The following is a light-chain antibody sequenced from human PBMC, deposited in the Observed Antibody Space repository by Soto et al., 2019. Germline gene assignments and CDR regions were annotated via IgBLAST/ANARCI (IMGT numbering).Light chain of an antibody. CDR1: TGAVTSGYY. CDR3: LLYYGDTWV. V-gene: IGLV7-43*01. J-gene: IGLJ3*02. CDR2: STS. Sequence: QAVVTQEPSLTVSPGGTVTLTCASSTGAVTSGYYPNWFQQKPGQAPTTLIYSTSNKHSWTPARFLGSLLGGKAALTVSGVQPEDEAEYYCLLYYGDTWVFGGGTKLTVL.